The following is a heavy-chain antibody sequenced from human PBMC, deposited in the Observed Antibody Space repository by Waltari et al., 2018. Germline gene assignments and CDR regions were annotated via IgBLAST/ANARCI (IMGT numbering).Heavy chain of an antibody. V-gene: IGHV3-30*02. D-gene: IGHD4-17*01. CDR2: IRYDGSNK. CDR1: GFTVSNYP. CDR3: AKGSTVTTIDYYYIDV. Sequence: QVQLVDSGGGEVQPGGSLRLSCAASGFTVSNYPMHWVRQAPGKGLEWVAFIRYDGSNKYYADSVKGRFTVSRDNSKNTLHLQMNSLRVEDTAVYYCAKGSTVTTIDYYYIDVWGKGTTVTVSS. J-gene: IGHJ6*03.